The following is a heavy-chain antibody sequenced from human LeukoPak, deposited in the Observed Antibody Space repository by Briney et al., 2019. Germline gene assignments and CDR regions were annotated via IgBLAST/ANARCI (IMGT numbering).Heavy chain of an antibody. Sequence: GGSLRLSCAASGFTFSSYGMHWVRQAPGKGLERVAFIRYDGSNKYYADSVKGRFTISRDNSKNTLYLQMNSLRAEDTAVYYCAKGPRILSPNYYYYYMDVWGKGTTVTISS. CDR3: AKGPRILSPNYYYYYMDV. D-gene: IGHD2-15*01. J-gene: IGHJ6*03. CDR2: IRYDGSNK. V-gene: IGHV3-30*02. CDR1: GFTFSSYG.